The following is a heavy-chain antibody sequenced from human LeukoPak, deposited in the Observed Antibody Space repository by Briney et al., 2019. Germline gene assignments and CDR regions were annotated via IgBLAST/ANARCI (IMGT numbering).Heavy chain of an antibody. D-gene: IGHD3-10*01. CDR1: GGSISSTRYY. CDR2: IYYSGST. Sequence: SETLSLTCTVSGGSISSTRYYWGWIRQPPGKGLEWIGSIYYSGSTYYNPSLKSRVTISVDTSKNQFSLKLSSVTAADTAVYYCARDRILWFGERYMDVWGKGTTVTVSS. CDR3: ARDRILWFGERYMDV. V-gene: IGHV4-39*07. J-gene: IGHJ6*03.